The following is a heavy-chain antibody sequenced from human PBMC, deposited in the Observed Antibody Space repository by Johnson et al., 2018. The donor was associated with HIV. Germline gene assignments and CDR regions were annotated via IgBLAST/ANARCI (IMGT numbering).Heavy chain of an antibody. V-gene: IGHV3-48*04. J-gene: IGHJ3*02. CDR2: ISGSGSTI. CDR3: AREKIRAFDI. Sequence: EVQLVESGEGVVQPGRSLRLSCAASGFTFSTYAMSWVRQAPGKGLEWVSGISGSGSTIYYADSVKGRFTISRDNAKNSLYLQMNSLRAEDTAVYYCAREKIRAFDIWGQGTMVTVSS. CDR1: GFTFSTYA.